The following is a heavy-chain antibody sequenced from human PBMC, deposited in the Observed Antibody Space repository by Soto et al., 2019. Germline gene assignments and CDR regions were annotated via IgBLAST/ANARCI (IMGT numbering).Heavy chain of an antibody. J-gene: IGHJ5*02. CDR3: ARDPYSSSPGTWFAP. V-gene: IGHV1-18*01. CDR1: GYTFTSYG. Sequence: ASVKVSCKASGYTFTSYGISWVRQAPGQGLEWMGWISAYNGNTNYAQKLQGRVTMTTDTSTSTAYMELRSLRSDDTAVYYCARDPYSSSPGTWFAPWGKETLVTVSS. D-gene: IGHD6-6*01. CDR2: ISAYNGNT.